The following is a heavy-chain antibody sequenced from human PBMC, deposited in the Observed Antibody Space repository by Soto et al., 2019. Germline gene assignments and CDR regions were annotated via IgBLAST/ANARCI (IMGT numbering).Heavy chain of an antibody. CDR1: GFIFSNNG. D-gene: IGHD3-10*02. CDR3: TTVRVADSALDH. J-gene: IGHJ4*02. CDR2: MSYDGSDT. Sequence: GGSLRLSCVGSGFIFSNNGMHWVRQTPGKGLEWVAFMSYDGSDTFYADSVKGRFTISRDNSKNTLFLHMSNLRPEDTAMYYSTTVRVADSALDHWGQGTLVTVSS. V-gene: IGHV3-30*02.